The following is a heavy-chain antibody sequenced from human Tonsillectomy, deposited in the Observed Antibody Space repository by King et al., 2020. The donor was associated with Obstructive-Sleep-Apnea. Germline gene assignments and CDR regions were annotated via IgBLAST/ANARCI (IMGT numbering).Heavy chain of an antibody. CDR3: SLRSRDTETRDRSQTILTLTLSAVTAAHTAVYYGERDLNVWFGEFHEPP. J-gene: IGHJ5*02. Sequence: QLQESGPGLVKPSETLSLTCTFSCGSISSNTYYWGLIRQPPGKGLEWIGSIYYSGSTYYNPSLKSRVTISVDTSKNQFSLKLTSVTAADTAVYYCSLRSRDTETRDRSQTILTLTLSAVTAAHTAVYYGERDLNVWFGEFHEPPWGQGTLVTVSS. CDR1: CGSISSNTYY. D-gene: IGHD3-10*01. V-gene: IGHV4-39*07. CDR2: IYYSGST.